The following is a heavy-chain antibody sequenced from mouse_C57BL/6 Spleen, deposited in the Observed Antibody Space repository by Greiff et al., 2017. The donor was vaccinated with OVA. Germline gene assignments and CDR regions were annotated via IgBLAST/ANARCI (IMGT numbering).Heavy chain of an antibody. CDR2: IYPGDGDT. CDR3: ARRWDGYYAMDY. J-gene: IGHJ4*01. D-gene: IGHD4-1*01. V-gene: IGHV1-80*01. Sequence: VQLQQSGAVLVKPGASVKISCKASGYAFSSYWMNWVKQRPGKGLEWIGQIYPGDGDTNYNRKFKGKATLTVDKSSSTAYMQLSSLTSEDAAVCVSARRWDGYYAMDYWGQGTSVTVSS. CDR1: GYAFSSYW.